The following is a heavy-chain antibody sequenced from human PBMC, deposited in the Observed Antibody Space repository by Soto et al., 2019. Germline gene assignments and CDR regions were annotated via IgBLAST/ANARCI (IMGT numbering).Heavy chain of an antibody. CDR2: IYYSGST. D-gene: IGHD1-1*01. CDR3: AREQGPGIYGMDV. Sequence: SETLSLTCTVSGGSISSYYLSRIRQPPGKGLEWIGYIYYSGSTNYNPSLKSRVTISVDTSKNQFSLKLSSVTAADTAVYYCAREQGPGIYGMDVWGQGTTVTVSS. V-gene: IGHV4-59*01. CDR1: GGSISSYY. J-gene: IGHJ6*02.